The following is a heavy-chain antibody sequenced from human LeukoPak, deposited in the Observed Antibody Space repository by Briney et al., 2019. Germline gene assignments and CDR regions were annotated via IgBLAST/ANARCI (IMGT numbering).Heavy chain of an antibody. Sequence: GGSLRLSCAASGFTFSSYGLHWVRQAPGKGLEWVALIRSDGSSKNYADSVKGRFTISRDASKNTVYLQMNSLRAEDTAVYSCARWSGDYPSYYLDYWGQGTLVTVSS. CDR3: ARWSGDYPSYYLDY. CDR2: IRSDGSSK. J-gene: IGHJ4*02. V-gene: IGHV3-30*02. CDR1: GFTFSSYG. D-gene: IGHD4-17*01.